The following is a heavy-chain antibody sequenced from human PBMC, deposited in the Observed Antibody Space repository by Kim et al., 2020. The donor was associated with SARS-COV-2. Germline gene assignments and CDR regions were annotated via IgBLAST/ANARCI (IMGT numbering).Heavy chain of an antibody. CDR3: AREDFESSGYGAFDI. V-gene: IGHV4-59*01. Sequence: NPSLKSRVTISFDTSKNQFSLKVRSVTAADTAVYYCAREDFESSGYGAFDIWGQGTTVTVSS. J-gene: IGHJ3*02. D-gene: IGHD3-22*01.